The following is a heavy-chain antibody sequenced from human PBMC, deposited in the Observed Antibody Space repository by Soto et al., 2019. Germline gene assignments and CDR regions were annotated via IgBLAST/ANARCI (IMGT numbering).Heavy chain of an antibody. D-gene: IGHD4-17*01. CDR1: GYTFTSYA. J-gene: IGHJ5*02. Sequence: ASVKVSCKASGYTFTSYAMHWVRQAPGQRLEWMGWINAGNGNTKYTQKFQGRVTITRDTSASTAYMELSSLRSEDTAVYYCARGQRALITYGPFDPWGQGTLVTVSS. CDR3: ARGQRALITYGPFDP. CDR2: INAGNGNT. V-gene: IGHV1-3*01.